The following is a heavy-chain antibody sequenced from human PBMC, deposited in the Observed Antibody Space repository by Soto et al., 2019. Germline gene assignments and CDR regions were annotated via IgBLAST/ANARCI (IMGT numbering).Heavy chain of an antibody. CDR2: MNPNSGNT. D-gene: IGHD2-15*01. Sequence: QVQLVQSGAEVKKPGASVKVSCKASGYTFTSYDINWVRQATGQGLEWMGWMNPNSGNTGYAQKFQGRVTMTRNTSISTAYMELSSLRSEDTAVYYCARSPRYCSGGSCCRFDYWGQGTLVTVSS. CDR3: ARSPRYCSGGSCCRFDY. J-gene: IGHJ4*02. V-gene: IGHV1-8*01. CDR1: GYTFTSYD.